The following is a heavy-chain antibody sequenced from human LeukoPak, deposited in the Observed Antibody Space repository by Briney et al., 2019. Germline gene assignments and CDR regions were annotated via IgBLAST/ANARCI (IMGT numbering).Heavy chain of an antibody. CDR2: IYSGGST. V-gene: IGHV3-53*01. CDR3: ARNQYSSCRSYY. CDR1: GFTVSSNY. J-gene: IGHJ4*02. D-gene: IGHD6-19*01. Sequence: GGSLRLSCAASGFTVSSNYMSWVRQAPGKGLEWVSVIYSGGSTYYADSVKGRFTISRDNSKNTLYLQMNSLRAEDTAVYYCARNQYSSCRSYYLGQGTLVTVSS.